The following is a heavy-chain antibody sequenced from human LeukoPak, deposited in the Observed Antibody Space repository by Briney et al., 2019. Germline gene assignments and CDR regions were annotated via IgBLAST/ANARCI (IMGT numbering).Heavy chain of an antibody. CDR3: AKDFNTRGGYDPFDY. V-gene: IGHV3-9*01. J-gene: IGHJ4*02. CDR1: GFTFDDYA. Sequence: PGRSLRLSCAASGFTFDDYAMHGGRQAPGGGRGWGSGISWNRVSIGYADSVKGRCTISRDNAKNSLYLKMNSLRAEDTALYYCAKDFNTRGGYDPFDYWGQGTLVTVSS. CDR2: ISWNRVSI. D-gene: IGHD5-12*01.